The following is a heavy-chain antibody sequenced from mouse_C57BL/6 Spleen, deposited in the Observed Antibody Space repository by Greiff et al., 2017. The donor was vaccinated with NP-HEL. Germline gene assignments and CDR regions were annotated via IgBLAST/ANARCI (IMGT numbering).Heavy chain of an antibody. CDR3: ARGLLLRSAAWFAY. D-gene: IGHD1-1*01. V-gene: IGHV1-82*01. CDR1: GYAFSSSW. CDR2: IYPGDGDT. J-gene: IGHJ3*01. Sequence: VQLQQSGPELVKPGASVKISCKASGYAFSSSWMNWVKQRPGKGLEWIGRIYPGDGDTNYNGKFKGKATLTADKSSSTAYMQLSSLTSEDSAVYFCARGLLLRSAAWFAYWGQGTLVTVSA.